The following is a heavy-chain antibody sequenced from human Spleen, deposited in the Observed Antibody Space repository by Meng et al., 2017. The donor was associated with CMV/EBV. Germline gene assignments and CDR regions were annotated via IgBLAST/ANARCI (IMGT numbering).Heavy chain of an antibody. D-gene: IGHD3-3*01. CDR2: ISSSGSYT. CDR3: ARDMPSTIFGVVTEGNYYGLDV. CDR1: GFRFSNYA. V-gene: IGHV3-21*01. J-gene: IGHJ6*02. Sequence: GGSLRLSCAASGFRFSNYAMHWVRQAPGKGLEWVSSISSSGSYTYYGDSVKGRFTISRDNAKNSLYLQMNSLRAADTAVYYCARDMPSTIFGVVTEGNYYGLDVWGQGTTVTVSS.